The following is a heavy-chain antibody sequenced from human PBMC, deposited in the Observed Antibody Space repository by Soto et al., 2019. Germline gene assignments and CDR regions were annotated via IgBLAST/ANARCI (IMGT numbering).Heavy chain of an antibody. D-gene: IGHD3-10*01. Sequence: PGGSLRLSCAASGFTFSSYSMSWVRQAPGKGLEWVSVISGSGDSKYYADSVKGRFTISRDNSKNTLYLQMNSLRVEDTAVYYCAKRAYGSDFDYWGQGTLVTVSS. CDR3: AKRAYGSDFDY. J-gene: IGHJ4*02. CDR2: ISGSGDSK. CDR1: GFTFSSYS. V-gene: IGHV3-23*01.